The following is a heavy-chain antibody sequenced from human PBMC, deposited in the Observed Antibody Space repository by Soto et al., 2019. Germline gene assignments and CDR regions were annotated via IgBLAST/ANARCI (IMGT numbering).Heavy chain of an antibody. V-gene: IGHV4-38-2*01. D-gene: IGHD3-10*02. CDR3: ASDVDWFDP. CDR1: GDTISGGYY. CDR2: IFHSGIT. Sequence: SETLSLTCAVSGDTISGGYYWGWIRQPPGKGLQWIGSIFHSGITHYNPSLKSRVTISVDKSKNHFSLKLRSVTAADTAVYYCASDVDWFDPWGQGTLVTVSS. J-gene: IGHJ5*02.